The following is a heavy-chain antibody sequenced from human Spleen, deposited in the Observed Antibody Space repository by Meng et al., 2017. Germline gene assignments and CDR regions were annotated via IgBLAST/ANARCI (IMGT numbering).Heavy chain of an antibody. CDR3: ARCDVGVCYGIDY. J-gene: IGHJ4*02. V-gene: IGHV3-33*01. CDR1: GFTFSSYG. Sequence: QVQLVESGGGVVQPGWSLRLSCAASGFTFSSYGMHGVRQAPGKGLEWVAVIWYDGSNKYYADCVKGRFTISRDKSKNTRYLQMNSLRAEDTAVYYCARCDVGVCYGIDYWGQGTLVTVSS. D-gene: IGHD2-8*01. CDR2: IWYDGSNK.